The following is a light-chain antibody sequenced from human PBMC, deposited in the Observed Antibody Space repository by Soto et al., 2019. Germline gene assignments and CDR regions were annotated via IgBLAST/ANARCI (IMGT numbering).Light chain of an antibody. Sequence: SVLTQPPSASGTPVQRVTISCSGSSSNIESNYVYWYQQLPGTAPRLLIYRNNQRPSGVPDRFSGSKSGTSASLAISALRSEDEADYYCTVWDDSLRGRLFGGGTKVTVL. CDR3: TVWDDSLRGRL. V-gene: IGLV1-47*01. CDR1: SSNIESNY. CDR2: RNN. J-gene: IGLJ2*01.